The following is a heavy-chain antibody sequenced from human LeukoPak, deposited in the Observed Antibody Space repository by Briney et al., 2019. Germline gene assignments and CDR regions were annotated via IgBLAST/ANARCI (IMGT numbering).Heavy chain of an antibody. CDR3: TMAAGDGSSTSCYDT. CDR2: IRYDESNK. J-gene: IGHJ5*02. Sequence: GGSLRLSCAASGFTFNTYGMNWVRQAPGKGLEWVAFIRYDESNKYYADSVKGRFTISRDNSKNTLYLQMNSLRADDTAVYYCTMAAGDGSSTSCYDTWGEGTLVTVSS. CDR1: GFTFNTYG. D-gene: IGHD2-2*01. V-gene: IGHV3-30*02.